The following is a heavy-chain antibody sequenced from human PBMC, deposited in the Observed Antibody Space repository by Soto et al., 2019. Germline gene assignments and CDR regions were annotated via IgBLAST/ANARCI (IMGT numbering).Heavy chain of an antibody. CDR2: TYYRSKWYN. J-gene: IGHJ3*02. CDR1: GDSVSSNSAA. Sequence: QSPTLSLTCAISGDSVSSNSAAWNWIRQSPSRGLEWLGRTYYRSKWYNDYAVSVKSRITINPDTSKNQFSLQLNSVTPEDTAVYYCARHQPNRAGLAFDIWGQGTMVTVSS. D-gene: IGHD3-16*02. V-gene: IGHV6-1*01. CDR3: ARHQPNRAGLAFDI.